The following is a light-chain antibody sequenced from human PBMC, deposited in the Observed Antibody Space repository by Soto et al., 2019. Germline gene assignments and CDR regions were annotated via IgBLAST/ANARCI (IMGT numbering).Light chain of an antibody. CDR3: RSYTSSSLYV. CDR1: SSDVGGYNY. V-gene: IGLV2-14*01. CDR2: DVS. J-gene: IGLJ1*01. Sequence: QSALTQPASVSGSPGQSITISCTGTSSDVGGYNYVSWYQQHPGKAPKLMIYDVSNRPSGVSNRFSGSKSGNTASLTISGLQAEDGADYYCRSYTSSSLYVFGTGTKLTVL.